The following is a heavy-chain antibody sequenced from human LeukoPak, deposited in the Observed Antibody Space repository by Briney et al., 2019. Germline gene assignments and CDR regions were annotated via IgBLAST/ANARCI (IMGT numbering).Heavy chain of an antibody. D-gene: IGHD6-13*01. CDR2: INHSGST. CDR1: GGSFSGYY. V-gene: IGHV4-34*01. CDR3: ARGYSSSWRTIDY. J-gene: IGHJ4*02. Sequence: PSETLSLTCAVYGGSFSGYYWSWIRQPPGKGLEWIGEINHSGSTNYNPSLKSRVTISVDTSKNQFSLKLSSVTAADTAVYYCARGYSSSWRTIDYWGQRTLVTVSS.